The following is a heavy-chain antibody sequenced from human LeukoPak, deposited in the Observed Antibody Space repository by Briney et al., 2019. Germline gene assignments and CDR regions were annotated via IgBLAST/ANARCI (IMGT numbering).Heavy chain of an antibody. CDR2: IYHGGNT. CDR1: GGSISSGSYY. J-gene: IGHJ5*02. Sequence: PSETLSLTCTVSGGSISSGSYYWSWIRQPAGKGLEWIGEIYHGGNTNYNPSLKSRVTMSVDKSKNQFSLRLTSVTAADTAVYYCARESNYDSSGYYLDTWGQGTLVTVSS. V-gene: IGHV4-61*09. CDR3: ARESNYDSSGYYLDT. D-gene: IGHD3-22*01.